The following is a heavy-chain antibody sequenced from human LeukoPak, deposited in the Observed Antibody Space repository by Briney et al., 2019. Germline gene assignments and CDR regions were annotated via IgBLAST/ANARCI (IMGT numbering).Heavy chain of an antibody. D-gene: IGHD1-1*01. CDR2: MNPNSGNT. CDR1: GYTFTSYD. J-gene: IGHJ3*02. V-gene: IGHV1-8*03. CDR3: AREGARYDAFDI. Sequence: GASVKVSCKASGYTFTSYDINWVRQATGQGLEWMGWMNPNSGNTGYAQKFQGRVTITRNTSISTAYMEPSSLRSEDTAVYYCAREGARYDAFDIWGQGTMVIVSS.